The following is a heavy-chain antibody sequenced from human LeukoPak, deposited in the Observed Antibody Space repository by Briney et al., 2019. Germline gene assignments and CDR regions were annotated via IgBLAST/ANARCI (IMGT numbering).Heavy chain of an antibody. Sequence: GGSPRLSCAASGFTFSSYAMSWVRQAPGQGLEWVSAISGSGGSTYYADSVKGRFTISRDNSKNTLYLQMNSMRAEDTAVYYCAKDKYPSPATFDYWGQGTLVTVSS. D-gene: IGHD2/OR15-2a*01. V-gene: IGHV3-23*01. CDR1: GFTFSSYA. CDR3: AKDKYPSPATFDY. J-gene: IGHJ4*02. CDR2: ISGSGGST.